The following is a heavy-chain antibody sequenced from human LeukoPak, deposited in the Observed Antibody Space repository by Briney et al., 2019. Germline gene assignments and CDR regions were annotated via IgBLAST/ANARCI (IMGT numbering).Heavy chain of an antibody. V-gene: IGHV4-34*01. CDR1: GGSFSGYY. CDR2: INHSGST. J-gene: IGHJ6*03. CDR3: ARGVFVVVPAAMAYYYYMDV. D-gene: IGHD2-2*01. Sequence: SQTLSLTXAVYGGSFSGYYWSWIRQPPGKGLEWIGEINHSGSTNYNPSLKSRVTISVDTSKNQFSLKLSSVTAADTAVYYCARGVFVVVPAAMAYYYYMDVWGKGTTVTVPS.